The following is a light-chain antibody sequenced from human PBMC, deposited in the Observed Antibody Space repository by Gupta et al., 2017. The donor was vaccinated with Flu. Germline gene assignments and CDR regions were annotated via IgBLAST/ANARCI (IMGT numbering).Light chain of an antibody. CDR3: MQALQTPLT. CDR2: LGS. V-gene: IGKV2-28*01. J-gene: IGKJ4*01. CDR1: QSLLHSNGYNY. Sequence: VTPGEPASISCRSSQSLLHSNGYNYLDWYLQKPGQSPQLLIYLGSNRASGVPDRFSGSGSGTDFTLEISTVEAEDAGVYYCMQALQTPLTFGGGTKVEIK.